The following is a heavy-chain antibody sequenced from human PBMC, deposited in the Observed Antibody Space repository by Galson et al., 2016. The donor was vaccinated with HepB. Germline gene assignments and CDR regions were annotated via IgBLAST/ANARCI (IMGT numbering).Heavy chain of an antibody. CDR1: GASINNNNW. CDR3: ARGQEDQDGYDF. D-gene: IGHD2-15*01. Sequence: SETLSLTCGVSGASINNNNWWSWVRQSPGQGLEWIGEIYRSGGTNYKPSLKSRVTMSIDKSKSQFSLRLTSVTAADTAVYYCARGQEDQDGYDFWGQGTLVTVSS. J-gene: IGHJ4*02. V-gene: IGHV4-4*02. CDR2: IYRSGGT.